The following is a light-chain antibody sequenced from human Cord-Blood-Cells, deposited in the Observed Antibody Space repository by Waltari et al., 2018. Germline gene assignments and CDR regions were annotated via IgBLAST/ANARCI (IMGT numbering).Light chain of an antibody. CDR2: EVS. J-gene: IGLJ1*01. V-gene: IGLV2-14*01. CDR1: SSHLGGYNY. CDR3: SSYTSSSTYV. Sequence: QSALTQPASVSGSPGQSLTISCTGTSSHLGGYNYVPWYQQHPGKAPKLMLYEVSNRPSGVSNRFSGSKSGNTASLTISGLQAEDEADYYCSSYTSSSTYVFGTGTKVTVL.